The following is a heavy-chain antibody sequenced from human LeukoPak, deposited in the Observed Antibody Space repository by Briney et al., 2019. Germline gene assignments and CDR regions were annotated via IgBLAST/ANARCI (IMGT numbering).Heavy chain of an antibody. V-gene: IGHV1-18*01. Sequence: ASVKVSCKASGYTFTSYGISWVRQAPGPGLEWMGWISVYSGNTNYAQNFQGRVTMTTDTSTSTAHMELRSLGSDDTAVYYCARDRSCCQDFDYWGQGTLVTVSS. CDR2: ISVYSGNT. D-gene: IGHD2-2*01. J-gene: IGHJ4*02. CDR3: ARDRSCCQDFDY. CDR1: GYTFTSYG.